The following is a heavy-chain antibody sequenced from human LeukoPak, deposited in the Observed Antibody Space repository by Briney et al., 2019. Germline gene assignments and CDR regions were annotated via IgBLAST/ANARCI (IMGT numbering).Heavy chain of an antibody. CDR3: AKLGGRDAFDI. CDR2: INTDGSST. J-gene: IGHJ3*02. CDR1: GFTFSSYW. Sequence: GGSLRLSCAASGFTFSSYWMHWVRQAPGKGLVWVSHINTDGSSTSYADSVKGRFTISRDNAKNTLYLQMNSLRAEDTAVYYCAKLGGRDAFDIWGQGTMVTVSS. D-gene: IGHD7-27*01. V-gene: IGHV3-74*01.